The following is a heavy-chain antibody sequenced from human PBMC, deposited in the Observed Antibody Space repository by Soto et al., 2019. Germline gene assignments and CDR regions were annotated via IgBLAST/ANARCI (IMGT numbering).Heavy chain of an antibody. Sequence: EVQLLESGGGLVQPGGSLRLSCAASGFTFSSYAMSWVRQAPGKGLEWVSSISGTGVYSYHADSVKGRFTISRDNSQNTLYLQMNSLGADDTAVYYCATDLPFTSSPCMDVWGQGTTVTVSS. CDR2: ISGTGVYS. V-gene: IGHV3-23*01. CDR3: ATDLPFTSSPCMDV. D-gene: IGHD3-3*01. CDR1: GFTFSSYA. J-gene: IGHJ6*02.